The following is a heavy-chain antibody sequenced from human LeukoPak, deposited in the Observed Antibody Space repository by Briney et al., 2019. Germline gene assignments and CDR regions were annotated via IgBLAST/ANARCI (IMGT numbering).Heavy chain of an antibody. Sequence: SETLSLTCAVYGGSFSPYYWSWIRQSPDKGLEWIGEINHSRSTNYNPSLKSRVTISVDTSKNQFSLKLSSVTAADTAVYYCARVWSDSGTYYDDRGAFDYWGQGTLVSVSS. CDR1: GGSFSPYY. CDR3: ARVWSDSGTYYDDRGAFDY. V-gene: IGHV4-34*01. D-gene: IGHD1-26*01. CDR2: INHSRST. J-gene: IGHJ4*02.